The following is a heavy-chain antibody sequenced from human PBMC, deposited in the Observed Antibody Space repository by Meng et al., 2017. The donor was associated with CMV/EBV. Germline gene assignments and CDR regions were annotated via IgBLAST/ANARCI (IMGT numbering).Heavy chain of an antibody. CDR3: ASRITIFGVVTAFDP. CDR1: GGSISSSSYY. CDR2: IYYSGST. Sequence: QVQLQESGPGLVKPSETLSLTCTVSGGSISSSSYYWGWIRQPPGKGLEWIGSIYYSGSTYYNPSLKSRVTISVDTSKNQFSLKLSSVTAADTAVYYCASRITIFGVVTAFDPWGQGTLVTVSS. D-gene: IGHD3-3*01. V-gene: IGHV4-39*07. J-gene: IGHJ5*02.